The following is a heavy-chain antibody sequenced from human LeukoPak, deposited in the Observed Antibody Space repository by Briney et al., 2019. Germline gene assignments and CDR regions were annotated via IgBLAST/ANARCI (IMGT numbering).Heavy chain of an antibody. J-gene: IGHJ4*02. Sequence: PGGSLRFSCAASGFTFSSYAMNWVRQAPGKGLEWVSTISGSGGSTYYADSVKGRFTISRDNSKNTLYLQMNSLRAEDTAVYYCAKVRGVIYFDYWGQGTLVTVSS. CDR2: ISGSGGST. CDR1: GFTFSSYA. CDR3: AKVRGVIYFDY. D-gene: IGHD3-10*01. V-gene: IGHV3-23*01.